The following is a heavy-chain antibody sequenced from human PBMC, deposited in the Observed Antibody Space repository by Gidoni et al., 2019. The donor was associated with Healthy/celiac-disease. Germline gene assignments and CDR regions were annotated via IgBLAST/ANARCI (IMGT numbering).Heavy chain of an antibody. CDR2: ISYDGSNK. Sequence: QVQLVESGGGVVQPGRSLRLPCAASGFTFSSYGMHWVRQAPGKGLEWVAVISYDGSNKYYADSVKGRFTISRDNSKNTLYLQMNSLRAEDTAVYYCAKDRGSGSPDYWGQGTLVTVSS. J-gene: IGHJ4*02. V-gene: IGHV3-30*18. D-gene: IGHD3-10*01. CDR1: GFTFSSYG. CDR3: AKDRGSGSPDY.